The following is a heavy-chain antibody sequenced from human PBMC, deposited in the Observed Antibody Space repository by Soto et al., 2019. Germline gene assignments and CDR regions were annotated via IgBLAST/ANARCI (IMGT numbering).Heavy chain of an antibody. V-gene: IGHV3-30*18. CDR1: GFTFSTYG. CDR3: AKQFEYSSGTYGMDV. Sequence: AVGSLRLSCTASGFTFSTYGMHWVRQAPGKGLEWVAVISYDGNNKHYADSVKGRLTISRDNSKNTLYLQINSVRAEDTAVYYCAKQFEYSSGTYGMDVSGQVTTVT. CDR2: ISYDGNNK. J-gene: IGHJ6*01. D-gene: IGHD5-18*01.